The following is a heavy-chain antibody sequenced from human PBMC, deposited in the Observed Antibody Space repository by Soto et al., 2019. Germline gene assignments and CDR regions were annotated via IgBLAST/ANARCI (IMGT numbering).Heavy chain of an antibody. CDR1: GFSLSTSGVG. D-gene: IGHD3-22*01. J-gene: IGHJ4*02. V-gene: IGHV2-5*02. CDR2: IYWDDDK. Sequence: GSGPTLVNPTQTLTLTCTFSGFSLSTSGVGVGWIRQPPGKALEWLALIYWDDDKRYSPSLKSRLTITKNTSKNQVVLTMTNMEHVDTATYYCPHRRDYYDSSGYYRKGPLPFAYWGQGTLVTVST. CDR3: PHRRDYYDSSGYYRKGPLPFAY.